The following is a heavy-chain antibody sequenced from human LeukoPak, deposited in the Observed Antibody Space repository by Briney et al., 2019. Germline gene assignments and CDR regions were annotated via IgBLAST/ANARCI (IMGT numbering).Heavy chain of an antibody. CDR1: GFTFSSYA. D-gene: IGHD6-19*01. V-gene: IGHV3-23*01. CDR2: ISGSGGST. J-gene: IGHJ5*02. Sequence: GGSLRLSCAASGFTFSSYAMSWVRQAPGKGLEWVSAISGSGGSTYYADSVKGRFTISRDNSKNTLYLQMNSLRAEDTAVYFCAKVVSSGWSPGNWFDPWGQGTLVTVSS. CDR3: AKVVSSGWSPGNWFDP.